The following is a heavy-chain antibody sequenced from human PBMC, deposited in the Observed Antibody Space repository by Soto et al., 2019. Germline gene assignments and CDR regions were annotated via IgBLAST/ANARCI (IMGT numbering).Heavy chain of an antibody. D-gene: IGHD6-19*01. J-gene: IGHJ4*02. CDR3: VKDRTMAAPNDYFDY. CDR2: IGVDGVTT. V-gene: IGHV3-23*01. Sequence: EVQLLESGGDLVQPGWSLRLSCVASGFTFSNFGMSWVRQAPGQGLQWVSIIGVDGVTTYYADSVRGRFTISRDNSKNTLYLQMNSLRAEDTAIYYCVKDRTMAAPNDYFDYWGQGTLVTVSS. CDR1: GFTFSNFG.